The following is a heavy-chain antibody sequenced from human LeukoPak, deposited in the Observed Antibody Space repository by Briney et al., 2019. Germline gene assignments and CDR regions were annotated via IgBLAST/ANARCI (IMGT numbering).Heavy chain of an antibody. CDR1: GYSFTSYW. Sequence: KPGESLQISCKGSGYSFTSYWIGWVRQMPGKGLEWMGIIYPGDSDSRYSPSFQGQVTISADKSISTAYLQWSSLKASDTALYYCARAYYDSSGYYYDFDYWGQGTLVTVSS. J-gene: IGHJ4*02. V-gene: IGHV5-51*03. CDR2: IYPGDSDS. CDR3: ARAYYDSSGYYYDFDY. D-gene: IGHD3-22*01.